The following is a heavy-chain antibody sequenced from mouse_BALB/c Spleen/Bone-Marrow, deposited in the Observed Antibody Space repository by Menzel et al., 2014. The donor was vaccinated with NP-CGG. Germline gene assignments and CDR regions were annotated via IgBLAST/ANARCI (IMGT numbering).Heavy chain of an antibody. J-gene: IGHJ2*03. V-gene: IGHV1-5*01. CDR2: IYPGNSGT. CDR3: TRSITTAVEFDY. Sequence: EVQVVESGTVLARPGASVKMSCEASGYSFTSYWMYWIKQRPGQGLEWIGAIYPGNSGTSYNQNFKGKAKLTAVTSASTAYMELSSLTNEDSAVYYCTRSITTAVEFDYWGQGTSLTVSS. CDR1: GYSFTSYW. D-gene: IGHD1-1*01.